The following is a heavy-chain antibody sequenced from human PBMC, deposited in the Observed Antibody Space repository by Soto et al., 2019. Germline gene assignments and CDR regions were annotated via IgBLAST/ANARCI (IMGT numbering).Heavy chain of an antibody. CDR2: INHSGST. J-gene: IGHJ5*02. V-gene: IGHV4-34*01. Sequence: SETLSLTCAVYGGSFSGYYWSWIRQPPGKGLEWIGEINHSGSTNYNPSLKSRVTISVDTSKNQFSLKLSSVTAADTAVYYCARGHRDAAALRPGRWFDPWGQGTLVTVSS. D-gene: IGHD6-25*01. CDR3: ARGHRDAAALRPGRWFDP. CDR1: GGSFSGYY.